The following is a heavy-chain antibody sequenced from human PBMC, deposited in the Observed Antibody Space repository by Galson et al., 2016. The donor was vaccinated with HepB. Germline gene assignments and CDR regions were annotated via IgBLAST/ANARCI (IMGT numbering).Heavy chain of an antibody. V-gene: IGHV3-53*01. CDR3: ARDLGPWDSAGMDV. CDR1: GFTVGSNH. Sequence: SLRLSCAASGFTVGSNHMSWVRQAPGKGLEWVSVIYSGGSTDYADSVKGRFTISRDIFKNTLYLQMNSLRAEDTAVYYCARDLGPWDSAGMDVWGQGTTVTVSS. CDR2: IYSGGST. J-gene: IGHJ6*02. D-gene: IGHD1-26*01.